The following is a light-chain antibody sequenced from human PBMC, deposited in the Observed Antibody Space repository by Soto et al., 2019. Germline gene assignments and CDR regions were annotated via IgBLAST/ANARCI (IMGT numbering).Light chain of an antibody. CDR2: DAS. CDR1: QTTNTW. J-gene: IGKJ2*01. Sequence: DIQMTQFPSTLSASVGDRVTITCRASQTTNTWLAWYQQKPGTAPKLLIYDASSLEGGVQSRFSASGSGTEFTLTISSLQPDDLATYYCQQYISYPYTFGQGTKVDIK. CDR3: QQYISYPYT. V-gene: IGKV1-5*01.